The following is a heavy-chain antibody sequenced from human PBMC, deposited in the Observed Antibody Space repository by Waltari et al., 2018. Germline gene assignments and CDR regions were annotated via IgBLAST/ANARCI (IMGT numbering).Heavy chain of an antibody. CDR1: GGSISSSSYY. Sequence: QLQLQESGPGLVKPSETLSLTCTVSGGSISSSSYYWGWIRQPPGKGLEWIGGFNYSGATYSSPSLKSRVTISVDTSKNQFSLKLSSVTAADTAVYYCARQPYDSSVDDYYYYMDVWGKGTTVTVSS. J-gene: IGHJ6*03. V-gene: IGHV4-39*01. D-gene: IGHD3-22*01. CDR3: ARQPYDSSVDDYYYYMDV. CDR2: FNYSGAT.